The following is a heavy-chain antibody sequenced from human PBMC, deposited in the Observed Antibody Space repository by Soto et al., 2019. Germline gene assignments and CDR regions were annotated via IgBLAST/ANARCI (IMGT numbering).Heavy chain of an antibody. D-gene: IGHD6-19*01. V-gene: IGHV3-30*18. CDR2: ISYDGSNK. CDR3: AKDFSDSSGWYGVGTDYYYYYGMDV. Sequence: PGGSLRLSCAASGFTFSSYGMHWVRQAPGKGLEWVAVISYDGSNKYYADSVKGRFTISRDNSKNTLYLQMNSLRAEDTAVYYCAKDFSDSSGWYGVGTDYYYYYGMDVWGQGTTVTVSS. J-gene: IGHJ6*02. CDR1: GFTFSSYG.